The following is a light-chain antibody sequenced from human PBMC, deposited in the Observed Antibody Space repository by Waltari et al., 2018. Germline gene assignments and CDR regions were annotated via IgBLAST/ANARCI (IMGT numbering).Light chain of an antibody. Sequence: CRASQRISHYLAGYQQKPGQAPRLRIYHASSRATGIPDRFSGSGSGTDFSLTISRLEPEDFAVYYCQHYVNLPATFGQGTKVEIK. CDR2: HAS. CDR3: QHYVNLPAT. J-gene: IGKJ1*01. CDR1: QRISHY. V-gene: IGKV3D-20*02.